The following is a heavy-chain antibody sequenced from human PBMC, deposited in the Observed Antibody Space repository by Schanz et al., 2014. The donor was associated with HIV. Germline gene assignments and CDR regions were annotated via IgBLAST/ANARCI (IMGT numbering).Heavy chain of an antibody. CDR2: ISWNGITI. Sequence: EVQLVESGGGLVQPGRSLRLSCAASGFTFDDYAMHWVRQAPGKGLEWVSGISWNGITIGYADSVKGRFTISRDNAKNSLYMQMNSLRGDDTALYYCAKAYSTSRPYSMDIWGQGTTVTVSS. CDR3: AKAYSTSRPYSMDI. V-gene: IGHV3-9*01. D-gene: IGHD6-6*01. CDR1: GFTFDDYA. J-gene: IGHJ6*02.